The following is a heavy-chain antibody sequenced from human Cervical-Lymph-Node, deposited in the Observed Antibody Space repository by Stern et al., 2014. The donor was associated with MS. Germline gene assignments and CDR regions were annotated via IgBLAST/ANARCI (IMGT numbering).Heavy chain of an antibody. CDR3: ARSLVVVPRIDY. D-gene: IGHD2-15*01. J-gene: IGHJ4*02. CDR1: GYTFTGYY. V-gene: IGHV1-2*02. CDR2: INPNSGST. Sequence: MQLVESGADVKKPGASVKVSCKASGYTFTGYYMHWVRQAPGQVLEWMGWINPNSGSTDYAQKFKGRVTMTRDTSINTAYMELSRLRSDDTAVYYCARSLVVVPRIDYWGQGTLVTVSS.